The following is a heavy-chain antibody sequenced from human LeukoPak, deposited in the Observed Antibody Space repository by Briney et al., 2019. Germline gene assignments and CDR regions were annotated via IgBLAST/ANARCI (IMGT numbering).Heavy chain of an antibody. CDR2: IYYSGST. CDR3: ARALGPYGSGSSYYFDY. D-gene: IGHD3-10*01. J-gene: IGHJ4*02. V-gene: IGHV4-59*01. CDR1: GGSITSYY. Sequence: PSETLSLTCTVSGGSITSYYWSWIRQPPGKGLEWIAYIYYSGSTKYNPSLKNRVTMTVDTSKNQFSLKVHSATAADTAVYYCARALGPYGSGSSYYFDYWGQGTLLTVSS.